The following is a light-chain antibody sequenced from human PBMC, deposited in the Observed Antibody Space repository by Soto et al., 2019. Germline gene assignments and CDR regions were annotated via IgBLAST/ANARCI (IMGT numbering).Light chain of an antibody. V-gene: IGLV7-43*01. CDR2: STS. CDR1: TGAVTSGHY. Sequence: QAVVTQEPSLTVSPGGTVTLTRASSTGAVTSGHYPNWFQQKPGQPPRTLIYSTSDQHSWTPARFSGSLVGGKAALTLSGVQPEAEAEYFCLLYYGGAEAFATGTKLTVL. CDR3: LLYYGGAEA. J-gene: IGLJ1*01.